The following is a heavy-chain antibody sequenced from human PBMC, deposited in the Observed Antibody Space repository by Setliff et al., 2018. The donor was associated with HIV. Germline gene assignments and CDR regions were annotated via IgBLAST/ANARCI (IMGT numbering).Heavy chain of an antibody. CDR1: GYSLTELS. J-gene: IGHJ5*02. D-gene: IGHD6-25*01. CDR2: FDPDDGET. CDR3: APVSSGWFDP. V-gene: IGHV1-24*01. Sequence: ASVKVSCKVSGYSLTELSMHWVRQAPGKGLEWMGGFDPDDGETVYAQQFQGRVTMTEDTSKDTAYMELTSLRSEDTAMYYCAPVSSGWFDPWGQGTLVTVSS.